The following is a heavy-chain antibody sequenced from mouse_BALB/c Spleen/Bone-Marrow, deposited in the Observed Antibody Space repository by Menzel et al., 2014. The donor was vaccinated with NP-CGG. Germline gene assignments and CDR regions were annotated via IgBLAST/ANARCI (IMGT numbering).Heavy chain of an antibody. V-gene: IGHV1-14*01. CDR3: ARSLYGYDWYFDV. D-gene: IGHD2-2*01. CDR1: GYTLTSYV. Sequence: VQLQQSGPELVKPGASVKMSCKASGYTLTSYVVHWVKQKPGQGLEWIGNINPYNDDTMYNEKFKGKATLTSDKSSSTAYMELSSLTSEDSAVYYCARSLYGYDWYFDVWGAGTTVTVSS. J-gene: IGHJ1*01. CDR2: INPYNDDT.